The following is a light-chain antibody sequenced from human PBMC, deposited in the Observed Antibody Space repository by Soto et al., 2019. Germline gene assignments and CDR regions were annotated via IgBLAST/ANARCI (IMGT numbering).Light chain of an antibody. CDR1: QGVRNY. J-gene: IGKJ1*01. CDR2: GAS. Sequence: PGTLSLAPGDIATLSCRASQGVRNYVAWYQQRPGQAPRLLIYGASNRATGIPDRFSGSGSGTDFTLTISRLEPEDFAVYYCQQYGSSGTFGQGTKVDIK. V-gene: IGKV3-20*01. CDR3: QQYGSSGT.